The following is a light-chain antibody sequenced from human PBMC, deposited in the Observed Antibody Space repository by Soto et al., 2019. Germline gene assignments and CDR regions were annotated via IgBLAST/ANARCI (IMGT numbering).Light chain of an antibody. J-gene: IGLJ3*02. V-gene: IGLV2-23*02. CDR2: EVS. CDR1: SSDVGSYNL. Sequence: QSALTQPASVYGSPGQSITISCTGTSSDVGSYNLVSWYQQHPGKAPKLMIYEVSKRPSGVSNRFSGSKSGNTASLTISGLQAEDEADYYCCSYAGSSTYWVFGGWTKLTVL. CDR3: CSYAGSSTYWV.